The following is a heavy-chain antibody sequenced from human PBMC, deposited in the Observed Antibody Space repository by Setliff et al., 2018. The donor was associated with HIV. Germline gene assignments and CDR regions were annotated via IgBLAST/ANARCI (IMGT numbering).Heavy chain of an antibody. CDR2: LYYSGTT. J-gene: IGHJ4*02. CDR3: ARRTLITGYDY. Sequence: SETLSLTCTVSGGSISSSSYYWGWIRQPPGKGLEWIGSLYYSGTTYYNPSPKSRLTISVDTSKNQFSLKLSSVTAADTAVYYCARRTLITGYDYWGQGTLVTVSS. CDR1: GGSISSSSYY. V-gene: IGHV4-39*01. D-gene: IGHD3-16*01.